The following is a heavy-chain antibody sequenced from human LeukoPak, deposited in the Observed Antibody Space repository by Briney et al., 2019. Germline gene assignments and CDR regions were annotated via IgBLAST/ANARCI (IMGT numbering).Heavy chain of an antibody. V-gene: IGHV3-30*02. CDR2: GSNK. Sequence: GSNKYYADSVKGRFTISRDNSKNTLYLQMNSLRAEDTAVYYCAKDLAYCSGGSCYSFNFDYWGQGTLVTVSS. CDR3: AKDLAYCSGGSCYSFNFDY. J-gene: IGHJ4*02. D-gene: IGHD2-15*01.